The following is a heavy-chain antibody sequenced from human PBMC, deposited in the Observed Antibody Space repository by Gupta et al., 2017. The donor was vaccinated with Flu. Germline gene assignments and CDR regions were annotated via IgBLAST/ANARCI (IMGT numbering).Heavy chain of an antibody. D-gene: IGHD3-3*01. CDR1: GGSISSYF. Sequence: TGSGGSISSYFWGWIRQPPGKGLEYIGYIYYTGNTNYNPSLKSRVTISVDTSKSQFSLQLTSVTAADTAVYYCARHDSHILFGVEGWGRGTLVTVSS. J-gene: IGHJ4*02. CDR2: IYYTGNT. V-gene: IGHV4-59*08. CDR3: ARHDSHILFGVEG.